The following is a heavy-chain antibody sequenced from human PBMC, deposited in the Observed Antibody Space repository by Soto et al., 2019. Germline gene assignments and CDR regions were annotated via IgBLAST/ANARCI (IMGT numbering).Heavy chain of an antibody. J-gene: IGHJ4*02. D-gene: IGHD4-17*01. Sequence: EVQLLESGGGLVQPGGSLTVSCAASGFTFGAHPMSWVRLAPGKGLEWVSTISGYGGSTYYPDSLKGRFIISRDNSRNPIYLQIHPLRAEDTAIYFCAKQRTTGTTSFDYWGQGTLVTVSS. CDR2: ISGYGGST. V-gene: IGHV3-23*01. CDR3: AKQRTTGTTSFDY. CDR1: GFTFGAHP.